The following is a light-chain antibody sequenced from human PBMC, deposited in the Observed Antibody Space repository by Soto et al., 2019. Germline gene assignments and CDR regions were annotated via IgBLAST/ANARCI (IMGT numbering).Light chain of an antibody. V-gene: IGKV3-11*01. CDR2: GAS. CDR1: QSVSNNY. CDR3: QQRSNWPPIT. J-gene: IGKJ5*01. Sequence: EIVLTQSPGTLSLSPGERATLSCRASQSVSNNYLAWYQQKPGQAPRLLIYGASNRATGIPARFSGSGSGTDFTLTITSLEPEDFAVYYCQQRSNWPPITFAQGTRLEIK.